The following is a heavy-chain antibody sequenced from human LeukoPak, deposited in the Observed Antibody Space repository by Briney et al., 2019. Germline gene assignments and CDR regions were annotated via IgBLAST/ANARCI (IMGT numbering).Heavy chain of an antibody. D-gene: IGHD2-15*01. V-gene: IGHV1-18*01. CDR1: GYTFTSYG. CDR2: ISAYNGNT. Sequence: ASVKVSCKASGYTFTSYGISWVRQAPGQGLEWMGWISAYNGNTNYAQKLQGRVTMTTDTSTSTAYMELRSLRSDDTAVYYCASGGCSGGSCYSVGPDEYSQHWGQGTLVTVSS. J-gene: IGHJ1*01. CDR3: ASGGCSGGSCYSVGPDEYSQH.